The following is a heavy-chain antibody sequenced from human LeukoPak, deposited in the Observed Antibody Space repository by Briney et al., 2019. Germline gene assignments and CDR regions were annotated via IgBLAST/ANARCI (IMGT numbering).Heavy chain of an antibody. CDR3: ARRTNSGGVFSVRWADPYYFDY. CDR2: IYSGGST. Sequence: PGGSLRLSCAASGFTVSTNYMSWVRQAPGKGLEWVSVIYSGGSTNYADSVKGRFTISRVNSKNTLYLQMNSLRAEDTAVYYCARRTNSGGVFSVRWADPYYFDYWGQGTLVTVSS. D-gene: IGHD2-15*01. J-gene: IGHJ4*02. V-gene: IGHV3-66*01. CDR1: GFTVSTNY.